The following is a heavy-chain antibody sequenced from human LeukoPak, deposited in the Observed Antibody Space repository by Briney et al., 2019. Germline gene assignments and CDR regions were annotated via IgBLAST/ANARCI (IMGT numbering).Heavy chain of an antibody. CDR2: MYTRRNI. V-gene: IGHV4-4*07. CDR1: SGSINSHF. J-gene: IGHJ4*02. D-gene: IGHD6-19*01. Sequence: SETLSLTCTVPSGSINSHFWSWIRQPAGKGLEWIGRMYTRRNIDYNPSLKSRVSMSLDTSKNQFSLKLSSVTAADTAIYYCARNSGPAGFDRWGQGTLVTVSS. CDR3: ARNSGPAGFDR.